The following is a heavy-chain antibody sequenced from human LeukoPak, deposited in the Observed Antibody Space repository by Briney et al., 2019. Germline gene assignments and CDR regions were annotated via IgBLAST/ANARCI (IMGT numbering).Heavy chain of an antibody. CDR2: ICYSGST. CDR1: GGSISSGGYS. Sequence: PSETLSLTCAVSGGSISSGGYSWSWIRQPPGKGPEWIGYICYSGSTYYNPSLKSRVTISVDTSKNQFSLKLSSVTAADTAVYYCARDSVYSGSSLDYWGQGTLVTVSS. J-gene: IGHJ4*02. CDR3: ARDSVYSGSSLDY. V-gene: IGHV4-30-4*07. D-gene: IGHD1-26*01.